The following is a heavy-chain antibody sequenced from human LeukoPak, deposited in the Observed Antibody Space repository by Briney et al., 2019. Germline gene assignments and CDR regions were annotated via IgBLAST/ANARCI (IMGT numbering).Heavy chain of an antibody. J-gene: IGHJ5*02. CDR1: GFTFSSYA. CDR3: ARGLGSGSYPGPNWFDP. CDR2: ISSSSSYI. V-gene: IGHV3-21*01. D-gene: IGHD1-26*01. Sequence: GGSLRLSCAASGFTFSSYAMSWVRQAPGRGLEWVSSISSSSSYIYYADSVKGRFTISRDNAKNSLYLQMNSLRAEDTAVYYCARGLGSGSYPGPNWFDPWGQGTLVTVSS.